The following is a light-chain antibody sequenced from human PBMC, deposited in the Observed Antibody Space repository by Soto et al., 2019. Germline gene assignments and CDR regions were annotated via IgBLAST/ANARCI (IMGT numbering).Light chain of an antibody. CDR1: SSDVGGYNF. CDR2: DVS. CDR3: GSYTSSRPYV. J-gene: IGLJ1*01. Sequence: QSALTQPASVSGSPGQSITISCTGTSSDVGGYNFVSWYQQHPGKAPKLMIYDVSNRPSGVSNRFSGSKSGNTASLTISGLQAEYEADYYCGSYTSSRPYVFGTGTKLTVL. V-gene: IGLV2-14*01.